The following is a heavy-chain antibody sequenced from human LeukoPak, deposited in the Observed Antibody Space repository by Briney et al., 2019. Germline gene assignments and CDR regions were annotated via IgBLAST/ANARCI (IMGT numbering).Heavy chain of an antibody. CDR2: INAGNGDT. CDR1: GYTFTNYI. D-gene: IGHD3-16*01. J-gene: IGHJ6*02. CDR3: ARVVTRLREGAYQYDLDV. V-gene: IGHV1-3*01. Sequence: HRASVKVSCKASGYTFTNYIIHWVRQAPGQRLEGMGWINAGNGDTEYSHKFQGRVTSTRDTPASTAYMDLSSLRFEDTAVYYCARVVTRLREGAYQYDLDVWGQGTTVTVSS.